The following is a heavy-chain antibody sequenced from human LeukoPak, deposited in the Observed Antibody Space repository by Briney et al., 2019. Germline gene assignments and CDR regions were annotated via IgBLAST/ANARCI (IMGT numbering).Heavy chain of an antibody. CDR3: ARGYQDYYYYYGMDV. D-gene: IGHD2-2*01. J-gene: IGHJ6*04. CDR2: ISYDGSNK. V-gene: IGHV3-30*04. Sequence: GGSLRLSCAASGFTFSSYAMHWVRQAPGKGLDWVAVISYDGSNKYYADSVKGRFTISRDNSKNTLYLQMNSLRADDTAVYYCARGYQDYYYYYGMDVWGKGTTVTVSS. CDR1: GFTFSSYA.